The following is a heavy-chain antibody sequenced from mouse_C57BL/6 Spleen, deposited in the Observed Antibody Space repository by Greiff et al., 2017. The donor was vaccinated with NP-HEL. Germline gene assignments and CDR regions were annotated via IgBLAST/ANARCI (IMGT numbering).Heavy chain of an antibody. D-gene: IGHD1-1*01. J-gene: IGHJ3*01. CDR1: GYTFTSYW. CDR2: IHPNSGST. V-gene: IGHV1-64*01. Sequence: QVQLKQPGAELVKPGASVKLSCKASGYTFTSYWMHWVKQRPGQGLEWIGMIHPNSGSTNYNEKFKSKATLTVDKSSSTAYMQLSSLTSEDSAVYYCARDYYGSSVFAYWGQGTLVTVSA. CDR3: ARDYYGSSVFAY.